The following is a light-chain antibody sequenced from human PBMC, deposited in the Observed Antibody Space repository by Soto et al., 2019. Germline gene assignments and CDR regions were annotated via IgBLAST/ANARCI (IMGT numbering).Light chain of an antibody. J-gene: IGLJ2*01. Sequence: QSALTQPASVSGSPGQSITISCTGTSSDFGVYNSVSWYQQHPGKAPKLMIYEVTKRPSGVPDRFSGSKSGNTASLTVSGLQAEDEADYYCSSHAGANKLVFGGGTKLTVL. CDR3: SSHAGANKLV. V-gene: IGLV2-8*01. CDR1: SSDFGVYNS. CDR2: EVT.